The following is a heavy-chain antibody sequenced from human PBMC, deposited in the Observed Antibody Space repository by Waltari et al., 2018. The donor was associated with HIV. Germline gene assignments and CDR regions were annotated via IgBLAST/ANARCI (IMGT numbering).Heavy chain of an antibody. Sequence: EVQLVESGGGLVQPGGSLRLSCAASGFTFSSYAMSWVRQAPGKGLEWVSAISGSGGSTYYADSVKGRFTISRDNSKNTLYLQMNSLRAEDTAVYYCANIQYCGGDCYSPSFDYWGQGTLVTVSS. CDR2: ISGSGGST. CDR1: GFTFSSYA. J-gene: IGHJ4*02. V-gene: IGHV3-23*04. D-gene: IGHD2-21*02. CDR3: ANIQYCGGDCYSPSFDY.